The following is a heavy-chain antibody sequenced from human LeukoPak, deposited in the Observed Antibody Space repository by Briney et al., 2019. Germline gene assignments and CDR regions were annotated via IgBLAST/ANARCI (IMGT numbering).Heavy chain of an antibody. V-gene: IGHV3-21*01. CDR3: ARDGGGMVGALYYFDS. J-gene: IGHJ4*02. Sequence: GGSLRLSCVASGFTFSSYSMNWVRQAPGKGLEWVPSISSSSSFIYYADSVKGRFTISRDNAKNSLYLQMNSLGAEDTAVYYCARDGGGMVGALYYFDSWGQGTLVTVSS. D-gene: IGHD1-26*01. CDR1: GFTFSSYS. CDR2: ISSSSSFI.